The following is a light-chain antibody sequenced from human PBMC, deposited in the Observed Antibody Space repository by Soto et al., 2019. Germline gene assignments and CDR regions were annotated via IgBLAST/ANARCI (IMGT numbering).Light chain of an antibody. J-gene: IGKJ1*01. CDR3: QQRRSWPPT. CDR1: QSVDRNY. CDR2: VAS. Sequence: EIVLTQSPGALSLSPGERATLSCRASQSVDRNYLAWYQQKPGQAPRLLIYVASNRATGIPDRFSGSGSGTDFTLTISSLEPEDFAVYYCQQRRSWPPTFGQGTKVDI. V-gene: IGKV3D-20*02.